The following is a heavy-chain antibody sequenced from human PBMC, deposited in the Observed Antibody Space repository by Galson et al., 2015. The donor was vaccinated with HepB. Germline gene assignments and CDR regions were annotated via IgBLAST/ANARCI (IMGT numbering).Heavy chain of an antibody. D-gene: IGHD1/OR15-1a*01. CDR1: GDTFSSYA. J-gene: IGHJ6*02. CDR3: AGLQEHLGYCHYGMDV. Sequence: SVKVSCKASGDTFSSYAISWVRQAPGHGLEWMGGTITIFNKTHNAQKFKGRVTITADKSTSTAYMELSSLRSEDTAVYYCAGLQEHLGYCHYGMDVWGQWTTVTISS. V-gene: IGHV1-69*06. CDR2: TITIFNKT.